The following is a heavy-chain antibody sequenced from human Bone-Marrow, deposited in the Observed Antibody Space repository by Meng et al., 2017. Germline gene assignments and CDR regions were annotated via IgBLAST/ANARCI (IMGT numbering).Heavy chain of an antibody. CDR3: AREDSLDY. J-gene: IGHJ4*02. CDR2: ISAYNGNT. V-gene: IGHV1-18*04. CDR1: GYTFPDYY. Sequence: QVQLVQSGAEVKKPGAAVKVSCKASGYTFPDYYIHWVRRAPGQGLEWMGRISAYNGNTNYAQKLQGRVTMTTDTSTSTAYMELRSLRSDDTAVYYCAREDSLDYWGQGTLVTVSS.